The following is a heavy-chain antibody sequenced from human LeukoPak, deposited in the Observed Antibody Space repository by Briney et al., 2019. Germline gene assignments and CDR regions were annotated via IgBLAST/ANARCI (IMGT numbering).Heavy chain of an antibody. Sequence: ASVKVSCKVSGYTLTELSMHWVRQAPGKGLEWMGGFDPEDGETIYAQKFQGRVTMTEDTSTDTAYMELSSLRSDDTAVYYCARDPQVTMIVVVTVAFDIWGQGTMVTVSS. J-gene: IGHJ3*02. CDR3: ARDPQVTMIVVVTVAFDI. D-gene: IGHD3-22*01. CDR1: GYTLTELS. CDR2: FDPEDGET. V-gene: IGHV1-24*01.